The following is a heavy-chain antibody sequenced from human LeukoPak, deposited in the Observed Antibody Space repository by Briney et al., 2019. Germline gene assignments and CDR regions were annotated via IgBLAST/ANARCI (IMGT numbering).Heavy chain of an antibody. J-gene: IGHJ6*03. CDR2: IKQDGRER. Sequence: GGSLRLSCAASGFTFSNYWMSWVRQTPGKGLEWVANIKQDGRERYYVDSVKGRFTISRDNAKNSLYLQMSSLRAEDTAVYYCARAMDVWGEGTTVTVSS. V-gene: IGHV3-7*03. CDR1: GFTFSNYW. CDR3: ARAMDV.